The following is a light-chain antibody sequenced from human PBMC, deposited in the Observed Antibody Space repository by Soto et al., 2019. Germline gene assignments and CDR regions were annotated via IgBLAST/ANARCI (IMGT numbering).Light chain of an antibody. J-gene: IGKJ1*01. CDR3: RQYDNLPWT. CDR1: QAISNY. V-gene: IGKV1-33*01. CDR2: DAS. Sequence: DIQMTQSPSSLSASVGDRVTITCQASQAISNYLNWYQQKPGKAPKLLIYDASNLETGVPSRFSGSGSGTDFTFTISSLQPEDIAKYYCRQYDNLPWTFGQGTKVEIK.